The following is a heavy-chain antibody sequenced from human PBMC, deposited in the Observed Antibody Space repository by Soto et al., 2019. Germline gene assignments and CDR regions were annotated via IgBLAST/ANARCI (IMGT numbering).Heavy chain of an antibody. Sequence: QVQLEQWGAGLLKPSETLSLACAVYGGSFSDYYWSWIRQPPGKGLEWIGEINHSGSSNYNPSLKSRVTISVDTSNNQFLLKLSSVTAADTAVYYCASQGGYYIDYWGQGTLVTVSS. V-gene: IGHV4-34*01. CDR3: ASQGGYYIDY. CDR1: GGSFSDYY. D-gene: IGHD1-26*01. J-gene: IGHJ4*02. CDR2: INHSGSS.